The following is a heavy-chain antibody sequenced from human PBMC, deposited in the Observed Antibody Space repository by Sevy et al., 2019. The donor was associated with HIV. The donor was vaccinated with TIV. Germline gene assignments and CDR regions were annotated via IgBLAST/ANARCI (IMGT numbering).Heavy chain of an antibody. Sequence: SETLSLTCTVSGGSISSGGYYWSWIRQHPGKGLEWIGYIYYSGSTYYNPSLKSRVTISVDTSKNQFSLKLSSVTAADTAVYYCARDRRQVADDSGEFDYWGQGTLVTVST. J-gene: IGHJ4*02. V-gene: IGHV4-31*03. D-gene: IGHD6-19*01. CDR1: GGSISSGGYY. CDR3: ARDRRQVADDSGEFDY. CDR2: IYYSGST.